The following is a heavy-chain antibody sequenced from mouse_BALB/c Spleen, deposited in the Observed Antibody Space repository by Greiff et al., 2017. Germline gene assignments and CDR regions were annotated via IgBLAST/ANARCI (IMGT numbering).Heavy chain of an antibody. CDR2: ISSCSSTI. J-gene: IGHJ3*01. CDR3: ARDYGSRGPFSY. V-gene: IGHV5-17*02. Sequence: EVHLVESGGGLVQPGGSRKLSCAASGFTFSSFGMHWVRQAPEKGLEWVAYISSCSSTIYYADTVKGRFTISRDNPKNTLFLQMTSLRSEDTAMYYCARDYGSRGPFSYWGQGTLVTVSA. CDR1: GFTFSSFG. D-gene: IGHD1-1*01.